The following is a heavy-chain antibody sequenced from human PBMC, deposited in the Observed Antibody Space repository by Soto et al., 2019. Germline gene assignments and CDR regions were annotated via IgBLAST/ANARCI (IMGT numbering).Heavy chain of an antibody. CDR1: GYTFTSYD. J-gene: IGHJ4*02. Sequence: ASVKGSCKAAGYTFTSYDSNWGRQATGQGLEWMGWMNPNSGNTGYAQKFQGRVTMTRNTSISTAYMELSSLRSEDTAVYYCARGYDFWSGYWIGFFDYWGQGTLVTVSS. CDR2: MNPNSGNT. D-gene: IGHD3-3*01. CDR3: ARGYDFWSGYWIGFFDY. V-gene: IGHV1-8*01.